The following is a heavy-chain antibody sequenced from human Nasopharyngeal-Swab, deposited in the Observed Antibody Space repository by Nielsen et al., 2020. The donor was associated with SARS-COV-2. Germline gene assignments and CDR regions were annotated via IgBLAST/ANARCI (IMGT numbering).Heavy chain of an antibody. Sequence: GESLKISCAASGFTFSNYAMSWVRQAPGKGLEWVSTIRCGGGITYYADSVKGRFTISRDNSKNTLSLQMNSLRAEDTAVYYCARRLYLSTNWFHFDCWGQGALVTVTS. J-gene: IGHJ4*02. CDR2: IRCGGGIT. V-gene: IGHV3-23*01. CDR1: GFTFSNYA. D-gene: IGHD6-13*01. CDR3: ARRLYLSTNWFHFDC.